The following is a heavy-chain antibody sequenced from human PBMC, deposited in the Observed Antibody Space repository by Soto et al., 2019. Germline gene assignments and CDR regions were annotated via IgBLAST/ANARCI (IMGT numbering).Heavy chain of an antibody. CDR3: VRRPQLWLHH. J-gene: IGHJ4*02. CDR2: ISPSGSYT. D-gene: IGHD5-18*01. CDR1: GFTFSDNY. V-gene: IGHV3-11*06. Sequence: PGGSLRLSCAASGFTFSDNYMNWIRQAPGKGLEWISFISPSGSYTNYADSLKGRFTISRDNANNTLYLHMNSLGAENTAFYYWVRRPQLWLHHWGPGTLVTVSS.